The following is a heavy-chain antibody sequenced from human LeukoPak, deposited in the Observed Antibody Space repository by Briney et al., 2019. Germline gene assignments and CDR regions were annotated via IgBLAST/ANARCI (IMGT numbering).Heavy chain of an antibody. CDR3: AREGYYDSSVSAWFDP. J-gene: IGHJ5*02. CDR1: GGSISSGGYY. Sequence: SQTLSLTCTVSGGSISSGGYYWSWIRQHPGTGLEWIGYIYYSGSTYYNPSLKSRVTISVDTSKNQFSLKLSSVTAADTAVYYCAREGYYDSSVSAWFDPSGQGTLVTVSS. D-gene: IGHD3-22*01. V-gene: IGHV4-31*03. CDR2: IYYSGST.